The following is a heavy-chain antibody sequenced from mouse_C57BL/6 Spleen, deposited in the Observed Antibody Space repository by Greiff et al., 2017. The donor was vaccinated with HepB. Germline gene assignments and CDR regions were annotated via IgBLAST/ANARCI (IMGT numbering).Heavy chain of an antibody. CDR1: GFSLTSYG. CDR2: IWSGGST. CDR3: ARKCVYSMDY. J-gene: IGHJ4*01. Sequence: QVQLKESGPGLVQPSQSLSITCTVSGFSLTSYGVHWVRQSPGKGLEWLGVIWSGGSTDYNAAFIYRLIISKEKSKSQAFFKMNSLQADDTAIYYCARKCVYSMDYWGQGTSVTVSS. V-gene: IGHV2-2*01.